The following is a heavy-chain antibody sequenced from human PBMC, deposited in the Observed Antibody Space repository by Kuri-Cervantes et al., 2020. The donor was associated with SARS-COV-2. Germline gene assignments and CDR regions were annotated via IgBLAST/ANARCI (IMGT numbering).Heavy chain of an antibody. D-gene: IGHD3-3*01. CDR2: ISSSSSTI. Sequence: GGSLRLSCAASGFTFSSYSMNWVRQAPGKGLEWVSYISSSSSTIYYADSVRGRFTISRDNAKNSLYLQMNSLRAEDTAVYYCARGCNRITIFGVINIPAAENWFDPWGQGTLVTVSS. CDR1: GFTFSSYS. CDR3: ARGCNRITIFGVINIPAAENWFDP. V-gene: IGHV3-48*01. J-gene: IGHJ5*02.